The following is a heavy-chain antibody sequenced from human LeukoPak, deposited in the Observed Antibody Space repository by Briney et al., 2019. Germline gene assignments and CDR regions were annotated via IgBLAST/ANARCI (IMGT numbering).Heavy chain of an antibody. V-gene: IGHV4-39*07. CDR3: ARRASYGSGSYFDY. J-gene: IGHJ4*02. CDR2: IYYSGST. CDR1: GGSISSSTYY. D-gene: IGHD3-10*01. Sequence: SETLSLTCTVSGGSISSSTYYWGWIRQPPGKGLVWIGTIYYSGSTYYNPSLKSRVTISVDTSKNQFSLKLSSVTAADTAVYYCARRASYGSGSYFDYWGQGTLVTVSS.